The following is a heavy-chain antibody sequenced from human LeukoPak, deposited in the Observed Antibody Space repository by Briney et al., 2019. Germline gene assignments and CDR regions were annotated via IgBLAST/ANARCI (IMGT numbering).Heavy chain of an antibody. CDR1: GGSISTYY. CDR3: ARRLAVTGIYCFDH. Sequence: SDTLSLTCTVSGGSISTYYWSWIRQPPGKGLEWIGYVYYSGATNYNPSLKSRVTISLDTSKNQFSLGLTSVTAADTAVYYCARRLAVTGIYCFDHWGQGTPVTVSS. V-gene: IGHV4-59*08. J-gene: IGHJ4*02. D-gene: IGHD6-19*01. CDR2: VYYSGAT.